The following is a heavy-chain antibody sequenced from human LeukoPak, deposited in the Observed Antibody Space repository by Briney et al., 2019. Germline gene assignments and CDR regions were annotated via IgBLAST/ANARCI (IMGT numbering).Heavy chain of an antibody. CDR3: AKRTYAFDI. J-gene: IGHJ3*02. Sequence: GGSLRLSCAASGFTFGSYWMIWVRQAPGEGLEWVANINQAGSDKRYVDSVKGRFTISRDNSKNTLYLQMNSLRAEDTAVYYCAKRTYAFDIWGQGTMVTVSS. V-gene: IGHV3-7*03. CDR2: INQAGSDK. CDR1: GFTFGSYW.